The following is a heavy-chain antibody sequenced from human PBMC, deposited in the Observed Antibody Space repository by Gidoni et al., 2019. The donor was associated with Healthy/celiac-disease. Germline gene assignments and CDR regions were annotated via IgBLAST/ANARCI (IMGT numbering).Heavy chain of an antibody. V-gene: IGHV3-30*04. D-gene: IGHD6-19*01. Sequence: QVQLVESGGGVVQPGRSLRLSCAASGFTFSRYAMPWVRQAPGKGLEWVAVISYDGSNKYYADSVKGRFTISRDNSKNTLYLQMNSLRAEDTAVYYCAGGGGWTYYFDYWGQGTLVTVSS. CDR1: GFTFSRYA. CDR3: AGGGGWTYYFDY. CDR2: ISYDGSNK. J-gene: IGHJ4*02.